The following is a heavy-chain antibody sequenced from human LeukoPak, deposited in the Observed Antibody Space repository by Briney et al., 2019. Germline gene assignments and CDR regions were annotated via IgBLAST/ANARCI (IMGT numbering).Heavy chain of an antibody. CDR2: INHSGST. J-gene: IGHJ5*02. V-gene: IGHV4-34*01. CDR3: ARGRNGYYYGSGSYYP. Sequence: SETLSLSCAVSGWSFSGYYWSWIRQPPGKGLEWIGEINHSGSTNYNPSLKSRITISVDTSKNQFSLKLSPVPAADTAVYYCARGRNGYYYGSGSYYPWGQGTLVTVS. D-gene: IGHD3-10*01. CDR1: GWSFSGYY.